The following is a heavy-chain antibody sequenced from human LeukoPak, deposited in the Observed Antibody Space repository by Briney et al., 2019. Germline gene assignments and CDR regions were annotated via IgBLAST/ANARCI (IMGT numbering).Heavy chain of an antibody. CDR2: INHSGST. D-gene: IGHD6-19*01. J-gene: IGHJ4*02. CDR3: ARGGGWSSFDY. V-gene: IGHV4-34*01. Sequence: PSETLSLTCAVYGGSLSGYYWSWIRQPPGKGLEWIGEINHSGSTNYNPSLKSRVTISVDTSKNQFSLKLSSVTAADTAVYYCARGGGWSSFDYWGQGALVTVSS. CDR1: GGSLSGYY.